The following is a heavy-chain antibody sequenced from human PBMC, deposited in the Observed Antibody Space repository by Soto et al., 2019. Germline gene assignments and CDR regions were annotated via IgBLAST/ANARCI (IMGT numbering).Heavy chain of an antibody. Sequence: LGESLKISCKGSGYSFTSYWIGWVRQMPGKGLEWMGIIYPGDSDTRYSPSFQGQVTISADKSISTAYLQWSSLKAADTAVYYCARDRQLWLPEVGYYYYYGMDVWGQGTTVTVSS. CDR3: ARDRQLWLPEVGYYYYYGMDV. V-gene: IGHV5-51*01. CDR1: GYSFTSYW. D-gene: IGHD5-18*01. J-gene: IGHJ6*02. CDR2: IYPGDSDT.